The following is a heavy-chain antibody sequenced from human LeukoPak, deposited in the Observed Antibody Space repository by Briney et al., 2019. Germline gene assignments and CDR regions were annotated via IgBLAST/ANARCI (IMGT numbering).Heavy chain of an antibody. CDR3: ARGLTGDLYY. Sequence: ASVKVSCKASGYNFAHNIHWVRQAPGQGHEFMGWINPNSGGTNYAQKFQGRVTMTRDTSISTAYMELSRLRSDDTAVYYCARGLTGDLYYWGQGTLVTVSS. CDR1: GYNFAHN. J-gene: IGHJ4*02. CDR2: INPNSGGT. D-gene: IGHD7-27*01. V-gene: IGHV1-2*02.